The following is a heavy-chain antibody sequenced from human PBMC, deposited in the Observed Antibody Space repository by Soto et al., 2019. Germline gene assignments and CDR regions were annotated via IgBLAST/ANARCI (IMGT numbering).Heavy chain of an antibody. Sequence: QVQLVQSGGEVKRPGASVKVSCKTSGYTFSNYGITWVRQAPGQTLEWLGWISLYSDGTNYTQKFQDRGSMTTDTTTTTAYMELRSLRSDDKAVYYCARVVPGAEAWFGPWGQGTLVTVSS. J-gene: IGHJ5*02. CDR2: ISLYSDGT. CDR1: GYTFSNYG. CDR3: ARVVPGAEAWFGP. D-gene: IGHD2-2*01. V-gene: IGHV1-18*01.